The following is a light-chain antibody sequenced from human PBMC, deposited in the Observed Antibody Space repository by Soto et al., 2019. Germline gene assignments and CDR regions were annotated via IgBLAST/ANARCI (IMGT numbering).Light chain of an antibody. Sequence: EIVLTQSPGNLSLSLGERATLSCRANQSVDSSYLAWYKQKPGPAPRLPIYGTSIRATGIPDRFSGSGSGTDSTLTISRLQPEDFAVDYCQQYDNSLTVGQGTKVDIK. CDR1: QSVDSSY. V-gene: IGKV3-20*01. CDR3: QQYDNSLT. J-gene: IGKJ1*01. CDR2: GTS.